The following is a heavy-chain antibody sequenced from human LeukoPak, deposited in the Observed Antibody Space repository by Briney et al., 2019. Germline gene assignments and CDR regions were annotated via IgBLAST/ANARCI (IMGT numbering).Heavy chain of an antibody. V-gene: IGHV4-4*02. CDR2: ISHSGST. D-gene: IGHD3-10*01. J-gene: IGHJ5*02. Sequence: PSETLSLTCAVSGGSVSISNWWTWVRQVPGKGLEWIGEISHSGSTNYNPSLKSRVTISVDTSKNQFSLKLSSVTAADTAVYYCARKLLWFDPWGQGTLVTVSS. CDR3: ARKLLWFDP. CDR1: GGSVSISNW.